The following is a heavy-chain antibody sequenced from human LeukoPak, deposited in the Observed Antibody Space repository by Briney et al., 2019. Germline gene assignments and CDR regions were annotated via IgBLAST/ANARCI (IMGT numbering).Heavy chain of an antibody. V-gene: IGHV1-2*06. D-gene: IGHD3-22*01. CDR3: ARSMGDYYDSSGYPEFDP. CDR1: GYTFTGYY. Sequence: ASVKVSCKASGYTFTGYYMHWVRQAPGQGLEWMGRINPNSGGTNYAQKFQGRVTMTRDTSISTAYMELSRLRSDDTAVYYCARSMGDYYDSSGYPEFDPWGQGTLVTVSS. J-gene: IGHJ5*02. CDR2: INPNSGGT.